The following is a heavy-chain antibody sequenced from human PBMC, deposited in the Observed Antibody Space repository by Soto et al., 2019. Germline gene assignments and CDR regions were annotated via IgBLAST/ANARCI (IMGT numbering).Heavy chain of an antibody. CDR2: FDPEHDET. V-gene: IGHV1-24*01. D-gene: IGHD1-1*01. CDR1: GYTLAEVS. J-gene: IGHJ5*02. CDR3: AAAASCLFATSSSSHNCSHP. Sequence: GASVNGACKVSGYTLAEVSIHWVRQAPGKGLEWMGGFDPEHDETLFAQRFQGRLTMTEDSSADTAYMELSGLLSEDTAVYYCAAAASCLFATSSSSHNCSHPWGHALLVYVPS.